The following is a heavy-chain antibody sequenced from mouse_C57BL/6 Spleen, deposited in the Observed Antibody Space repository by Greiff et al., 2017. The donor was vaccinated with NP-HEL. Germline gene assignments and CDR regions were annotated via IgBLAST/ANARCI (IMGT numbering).Heavy chain of an antibody. J-gene: IGHJ1*03. CDR3: ARVRDRHSHV. Sequence: EVQLQQSGPELVKPGASVKISCKASGYSFTGYYMNWVKQSPEKSLEWIGEINPSTGGTTYNQKFKAKATLTVDKSSSTAYMQLKSLTSEDSAVYYCARVRDRHSHVWGTGTTVTVSS. CDR2: INPSTGGT. CDR1: GYSFTGYY. V-gene: IGHV1-42*01.